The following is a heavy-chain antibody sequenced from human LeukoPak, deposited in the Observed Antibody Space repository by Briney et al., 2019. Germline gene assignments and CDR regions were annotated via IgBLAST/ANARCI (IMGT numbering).Heavy chain of an antibody. J-gene: IGHJ4*02. CDR3: ARDSYYYDSSGYRGGFDY. CDR1: GFTFSTYY. D-gene: IGHD3-22*01. Sequence: PGGSLRLSCAASGFTFSTYYMNWVRQAPGKGLEWVAVISYDGSNKYYADSVKGRFTISRDNSKNTLYLQMNSLRAEDTAVYYCARDSYYYDSSGYRGGFDYWGQGTLVTVSS. V-gene: IGHV3-30*03. CDR2: ISYDGSNK.